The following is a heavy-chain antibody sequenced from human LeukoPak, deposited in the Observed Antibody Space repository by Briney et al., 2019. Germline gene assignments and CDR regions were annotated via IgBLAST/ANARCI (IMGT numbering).Heavy chain of an antibody. D-gene: IGHD3-10*01. CDR1: GFTFSGSA. Sequence: GGSLRLSCAASGFTFSGSAMHWVRQASGKGLEWVGRIRSKANSYATAYAASVKGRFTISRDDSKNTAYLQMNSLKTEDTAVYYCTRLFRGFGEKVTDYYYYMDVWGKGTTVTVSS. CDR2: IRSKANSYAT. J-gene: IGHJ6*03. V-gene: IGHV3-73*01. CDR3: TRLFRGFGEKVTDYYYYMDV.